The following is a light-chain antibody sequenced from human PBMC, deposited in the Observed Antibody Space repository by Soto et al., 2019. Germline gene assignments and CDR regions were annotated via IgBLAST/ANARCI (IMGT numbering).Light chain of an antibody. Sequence: ALTQPASVSGSPGQSITISCTGTSSDVGSYNLVSWYQQHPGKAPKLMIYEGSKRPSGVSNRFSGSKSGNTASLTISGLQAEDEADYYCCSYAGSSTVVFGGGTQLTVL. J-gene: IGLJ3*02. CDR3: CSYAGSSTVV. CDR1: SSDVGSYNL. V-gene: IGLV2-23*01. CDR2: EGS.